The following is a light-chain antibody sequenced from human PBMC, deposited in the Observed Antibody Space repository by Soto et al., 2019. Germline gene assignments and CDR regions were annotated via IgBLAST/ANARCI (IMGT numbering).Light chain of an antibody. CDR3: QQTDSIPFT. CDR1: QNIGNY. CDR2: GAS. J-gene: IGKJ2*01. Sequence: DIQMTQSPSSLSASVGDRVALTCRASQNIGNYLSWYAQKPGKAPKLLIYGASSLQSGVPSRFSGSGSGTHFTLNISSLQPADFALYYCQQTDSIPFTFGQGTKLEIK. V-gene: IGKV1-39*01.